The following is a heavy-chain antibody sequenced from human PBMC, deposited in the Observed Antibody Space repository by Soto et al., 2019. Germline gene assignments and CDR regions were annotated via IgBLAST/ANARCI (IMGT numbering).Heavy chain of an antibody. J-gene: IGHJ5*02. V-gene: IGHV2-5*02. CDR2: IYWDDDK. CDR1: GFSLSTSGVG. CDR3: AYRLWYYDSSGYYWGFDP. Sequence: QITLKESGPTLVKPTQTLTLTCTFSGFSLSTSGVGVGWIRQPPGKALEWLALIYWDDDKRYSPSLKSRLTITKDTSKNQVVLTMTNMDPVDTATYYCAYRLWYYDSSGYYWGFDPWGQGTLVTVSS. D-gene: IGHD3-22*01.